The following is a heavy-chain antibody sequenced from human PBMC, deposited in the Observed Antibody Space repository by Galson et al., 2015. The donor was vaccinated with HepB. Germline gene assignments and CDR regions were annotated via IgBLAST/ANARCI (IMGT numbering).Heavy chain of an antibody. Sequence: LSLTCTVSGGSMSSYYWSWIRQPPGKGLEWIGYIYNSGSTNYNPSLKSRVTISIDTSKNQFSLKLSSMTAADTAMYYCARRSDWFDPWGQGTLVTVSS. J-gene: IGHJ5*02. V-gene: IGHV4-4*09. CDR2: IYNSGST. CDR3: ARRSDWFDP. CDR1: GGSMSSYY. D-gene: IGHD6-19*01.